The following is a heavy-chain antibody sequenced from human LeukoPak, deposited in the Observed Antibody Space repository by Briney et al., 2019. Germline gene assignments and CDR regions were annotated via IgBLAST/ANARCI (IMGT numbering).Heavy chain of an antibody. CDR1: GFTFSNYA. D-gene: IGHD5-12*01. CDR3: ARGPSGYHNT. CDR2: ISSNGIST. V-gene: IGHV3-64*01. J-gene: IGHJ4*02. Sequence: GGSLRLSCAASGFTFSNYAIHWVRQAPGKGPEFVSSISSNGISTYYGNSVKGRFTISRDNSKNTLYLQMNSLRAEDTAVYYCARGPSGYHNTGGQGTLVTVSS.